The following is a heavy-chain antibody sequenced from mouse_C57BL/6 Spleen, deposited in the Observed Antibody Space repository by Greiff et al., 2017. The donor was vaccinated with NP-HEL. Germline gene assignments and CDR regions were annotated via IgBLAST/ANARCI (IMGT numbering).Heavy chain of an antibody. J-gene: IGHJ2*01. CDR3: ARNYYGSREGDYFDY. CDR1: GYSITSGYY. D-gene: IGHD1-1*01. V-gene: IGHV3-6*01. CDR2: ISYDGSN. Sequence: ESGPGLVKPSQSLSLTCSVTGYSITSGYYWNWIRQFPGNKLEWMGYISYDGSNNYNPSLKNRISITRDTSKNQFFLKLNSVTTEDTATYYCARNYYGSREGDYFDYWGQGTTLTVSS.